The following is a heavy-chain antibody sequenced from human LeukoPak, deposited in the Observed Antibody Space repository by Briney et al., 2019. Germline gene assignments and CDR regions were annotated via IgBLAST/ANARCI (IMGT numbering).Heavy chain of an antibody. CDR1: GFTFSGYG. CDR2: IRSDGSNK. V-gene: IGHV3-30*02. CDR3: ARVYSNPGHPYNWFDP. J-gene: IGHJ5*02. D-gene: IGHD4-11*01. Sequence: GGSLRLSCAASGFTFSGYGMHWVRQAPGKGLEWVAFIRSDGSNKYYADSVKCRFTISRDNFKNTLYLQMNSLRAEDTAVYYCARVYSNPGHPYNWFDPWGQGTLVTVSS.